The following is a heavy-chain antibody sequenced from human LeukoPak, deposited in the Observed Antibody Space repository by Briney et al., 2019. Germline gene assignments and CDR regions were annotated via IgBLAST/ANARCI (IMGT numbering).Heavy chain of an antibody. CDR3: AREGYCNSTSCDKPFDC. CDR2: INPNSGGT. D-gene: IGHD2-2*01. Sequence: GASVKVSCKASGYTFTGYYIHWVRQAPGQGLEWMGWINPNSGGTNYAQKFQDRVTMTTDTSTSTAYMELRSLRSDDTAVYYCAREGYCNSTSCDKPFDCWGPGALVTVSS. CDR1: GYTFTGYY. J-gene: IGHJ4*02. V-gene: IGHV1-2*02.